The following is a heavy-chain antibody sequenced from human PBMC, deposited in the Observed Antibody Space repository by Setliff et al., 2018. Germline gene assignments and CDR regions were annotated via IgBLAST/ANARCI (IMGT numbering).Heavy chain of an antibody. CDR1: GYSISSGYY. V-gene: IGHV4-38-2*01. CDR3: ARQPEGGYYDSSGYYGMAPYYFDY. J-gene: IGHJ4*02. CDR2: IYHSGST. Sequence: SETLSLTCAVSGYSISSGYYWGWIRQPPGKGLEWIGSIYHSGSTYYNPSLKSRVTISVDTSKNQFPLKLSSVTAADTAVYYCARQPEGGYYDSSGYYGMAPYYFDYWGQGTLVT. D-gene: IGHD3-22*01.